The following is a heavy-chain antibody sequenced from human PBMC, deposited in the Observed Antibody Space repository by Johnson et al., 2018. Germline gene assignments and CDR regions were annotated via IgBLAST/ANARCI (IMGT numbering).Heavy chain of an antibody. CDR3: ARENLFGDREFDY. CDR2: IDSRCNTI. Sequence: EVRLLESGGGLVQPGGSLRLSCVASGFTFSGYSMNWVRQAPGKGLEWVASIDSRCNTIYYNDSGKGRITISRYNARDSLYLQMNSLRDDDTAVYYCARENLFGDREFDYWGQGTLVTVSS. CDR1: GFTFSGYS. D-gene: IGHD3-16*01. J-gene: IGHJ4*02. V-gene: IGHV3-48*02.